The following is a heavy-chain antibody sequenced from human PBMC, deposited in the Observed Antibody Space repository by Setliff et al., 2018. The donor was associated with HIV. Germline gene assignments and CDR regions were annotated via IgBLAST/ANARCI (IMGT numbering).Heavy chain of an antibody. CDR3: ARAGRYRVRGVMGHYYYYYMDV. V-gene: IGHV1-2*02. J-gene: IGHJ6*03. Sequence: ASVKVSCKASGYTFTDYFMHWVRQAPGQGLEWMGWITPNSGGTNYAQKFQGRVTMTRDTSIRTAYMELSRLRSDDTAVYYWARAGRYRVRGVMGHYYYYYMDVWGKGTTVTVSS. CDR1: GYTFTDYF. CDR2: ITPNSGGT. D-gene: IGHD3-10*01.